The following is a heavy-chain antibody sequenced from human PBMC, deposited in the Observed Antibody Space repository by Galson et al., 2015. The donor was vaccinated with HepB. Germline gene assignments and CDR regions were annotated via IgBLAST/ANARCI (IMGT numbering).Heavy chain of an antibody. Sequence: SETLSLTCAVSGGSISISTYYWGWIRQPPGKGLEWIGSIHYSGSTYYNPSLKSRVTISVDTSKNQFSLKLSSVTAADTAVYYCARRGNSSSWYEEAFDIWGQGTMVTVSS. CDR3: ARRGNSSSWYEEAFDI. J-gene: IGHJ3*02. D-gene: IGHD6-13*01. V-gene: IGHV4-39*01. CDR1: GGSISISTYY. CDR2: IHYSGST.